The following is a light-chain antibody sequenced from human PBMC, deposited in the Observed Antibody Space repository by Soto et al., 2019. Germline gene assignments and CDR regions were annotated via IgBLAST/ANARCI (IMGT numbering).Light chain of an antibody. V-gene: IGKV3-20*01. CDR3: QHYSSSPPEFT. CDR1: QSVSTNY. J-gene: IGKJ3*01. Sequence: EIVLTQSPATLSLSPGERATLSCRASQSVSTNYLAWYQQRPGQAPRLLIFGASYRATGIPDRFSGSGSGTDFTLTISRLEPEDFAVYNCQHYSSSPPEFTFGPGTKVDSK. CDR2: GAS.